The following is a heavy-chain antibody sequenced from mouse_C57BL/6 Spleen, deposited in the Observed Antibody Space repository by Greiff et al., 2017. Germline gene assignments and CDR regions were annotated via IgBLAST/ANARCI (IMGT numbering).Heavy chain of an antibody. CDR3: ARSQLLYAMDY. Sequence: VKVVESGAELVKPGASVKISCKASGYAFSSYWMNWVKQRPGKGLEWIGQIYPGDGDTNYNGKFKGKATLTADKSSSTAYMQLSSLTSEDSAVYFCARSQLLYAMDYWGQGTSVTVSS. V-gene: IGHV1-80*01. CDR2: IYPGDGDT. D-gene: IGHD4-1*02. CDR1: GYAFSSYW. J-gene: IGHJ4*01.